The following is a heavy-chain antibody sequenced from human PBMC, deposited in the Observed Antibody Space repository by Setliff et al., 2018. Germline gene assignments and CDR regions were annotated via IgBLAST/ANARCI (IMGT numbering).Heavy chain of an antibody. D-gene: IGHD3-10*01. V-gene: IGHV4-61*09. CDR3: ARSLSSGSYWNPRPFYSDS. J-gene: IGHJ4*02. Sequence: LSLTCTVSGGSISSSSYYWGWIRQPAGRGLEWMGHIDPSGNTNYHPSLRSRVTISRDTSKNQFSLKLTSVTAADTAVYFCARSLSSGSYWNPRPFYSDSWGQGTLVTVSS. CDR1: GGSISSSSYY. CDR2: IDPSGNT.